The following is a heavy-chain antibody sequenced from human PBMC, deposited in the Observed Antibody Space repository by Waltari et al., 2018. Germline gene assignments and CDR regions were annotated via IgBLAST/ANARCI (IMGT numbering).Heavy chain of an antibody. CDR3: ARGIFGSGYYYYGMDV. D-gene: IGHD3-3*01. Sequence: EVQLVESGGGLVKPGGSLRLSCAASVFTFSDYSMNWVRQALRKGLEWVSSISSSSSYMYYADSVKGRFTISRDNAKNSLYLQMNSLRAEDTAVYYCARGIFGSGYYYYGMDVWGQGTTVTVSS. CDR1: VFTFSDYS. J-gene: IGHJ6*02. CDR2: ISSSSSYM. V-gene: IGHV3-21*01.